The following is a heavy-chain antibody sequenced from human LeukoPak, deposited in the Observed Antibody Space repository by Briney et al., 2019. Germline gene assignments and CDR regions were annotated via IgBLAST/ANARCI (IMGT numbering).Heavy chain of an antibody. CDR3: SRSEYSSGWNTD. CDR1: GYTFNGHH. Sequence: SVTVSYMASGYTFNGHHIHWVRQAPGQRLEWMGWINPNSGGTKYAQKFQGRVTMTRDTSSRTAYMELSDLKSDDTAVYYCSRSEYSSGWNTDWGQGTLVAVSS. J-gene: IGHJ4*02. CDR2: INPNSGGT. V-gene: IGHV1-2*02. D-gene: IGHD6-19*01.